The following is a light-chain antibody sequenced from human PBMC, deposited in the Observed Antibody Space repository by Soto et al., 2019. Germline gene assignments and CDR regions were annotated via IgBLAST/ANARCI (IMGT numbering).Light chain of an antibody. CDR2: AAS. V-gene: IGKV1D-16*01. CDR3: QHYNSYSEA. Sequence: DIQMTQSPSSVSASVGDRVTITCRASQDIGSWFAWYQQKPGKVPKLLIYAASILHSGVPSRFSGSGSGTDLTLTISSMQPDDFVTYYCQHYNSYSEAFGQGTKVDNK. J-gene: IGKJ1*01. CDR1: QDIGSW.